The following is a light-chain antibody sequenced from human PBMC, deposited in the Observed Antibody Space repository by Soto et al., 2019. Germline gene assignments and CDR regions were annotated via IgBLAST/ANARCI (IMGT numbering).Light chain of an antibody. V-gene: IGLV2-23*02. CDR2: EVK. CDR1: GSDVGAYNL. J-gene: IGLJ1*01. Sequence: QSALTQPASVSGSPGQSITISCAGTGSDVGAYNLVSWYQQHPGKAPKPFICEVKPRPSGISNRFSGSKSGDTASLTISGLQVEDEADYFCCSYADTVAYDFGTGTKLTVL. CDR3: CSYADTVAYD.